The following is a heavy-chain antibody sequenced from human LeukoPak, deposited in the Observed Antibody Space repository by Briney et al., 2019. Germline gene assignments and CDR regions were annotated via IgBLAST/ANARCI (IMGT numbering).Heavy chain of an antibody. CDR3: ARGSGYEAQYYYYYMDV. D-gene: IGHD5-12*01. Sequence: ASVKVSCKASGYTFTSYDINWVRQATGQGLEWMGWMNPNSGNTGYAQKFQGRVTITRNTSISTAYMELSSLRSEDTAVYYCARGSGYEAQYYYYYMDVWGKGTTVTISS. CDR1: GYTFTSYD. J-gene: IGHJ6*03. V-gene: IGHV1-8*03. CDR2: MNPNSGNT.